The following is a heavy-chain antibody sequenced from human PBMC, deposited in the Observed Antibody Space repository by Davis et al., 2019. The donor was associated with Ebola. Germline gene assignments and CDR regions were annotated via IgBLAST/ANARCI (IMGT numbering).Heavy chain of an antibody. V-gene: IGHV4-39*07. CDR2: IYYSGST. CDR1: GGSISSSSYY. D-gene: IGHD6-13*01. CDR3: ACLYSSSEAPS. Sequence: GSLRLSCTVSGGSISSSSYYWGWIRQPPGKGLEWIGSIYYSGSTYYNPSLKSRVTISVDTSKNQFSLKLSSVTAADTAVYYCACLYSSSEAPSWGQGTLVTVSS. J-gene: IGHJ5*02.